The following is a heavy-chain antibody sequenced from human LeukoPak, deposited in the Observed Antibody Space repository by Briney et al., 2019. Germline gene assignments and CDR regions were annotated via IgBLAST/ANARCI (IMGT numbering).Heavy chain of an antibody. D-gene: IGHD5-18*01. V-gene: IGHV1-69*13. CDR1: GGTFSSYA. J-gene: IGHJ4*02. CDR2: IIPIFGTA. Sequence: AASVKVSCKASGGTFSSYAISWVRQAPGQGLEWMRGIIPIFGTANYAQKFQGRVTITADESTSTAYMELSSLRSEDTAVYYCARAYSYIFDYWGQGTLVTVSS. CDR3: ARAYSYIFDY.